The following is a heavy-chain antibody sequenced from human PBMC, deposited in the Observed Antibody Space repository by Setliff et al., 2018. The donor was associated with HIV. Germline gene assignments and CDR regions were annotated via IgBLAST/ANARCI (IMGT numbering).Heavy chain of an antibody. CDR3: ASHLYSSSSFDY. J-gene: IGHJ4*02. CDR1: GGSISSGSYY. Sequence: SETLSLTCTVSGGSISSGSYYWSWIRQPAGKGLEWIGHIYTSGSTNYNPSLKSRVTISLDTSKNQFSLKLSSVTAADTAVYFCASHLYSSSSFDYWGQGTLVTVSS. V-gene: IGHV4-61*09. D-gene: IGHD6-6*01. CDR2: IYTSGST.